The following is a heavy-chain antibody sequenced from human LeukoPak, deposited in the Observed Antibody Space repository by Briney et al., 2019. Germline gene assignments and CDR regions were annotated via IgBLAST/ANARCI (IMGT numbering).Heavy chain of an antibody. V-gene: IGHV1-2*02. CDR2: INPNSGGT. CDR3: AGRPDTAIVPIFDY. D-gene: IGHD5-18*01. CDR1: GYTFTGYY. Sequence: ASVTVSCTASGYTFTGYYLHWVRQAPGQGLEWMGWINPNSGGTNYAQKFQGRVTMAGDTSISTAYMELSRLSSDDTAIYFCAGRPDTAIVPIFDYWGQGTLVTVSS. J-gene: IGHJ4*02.